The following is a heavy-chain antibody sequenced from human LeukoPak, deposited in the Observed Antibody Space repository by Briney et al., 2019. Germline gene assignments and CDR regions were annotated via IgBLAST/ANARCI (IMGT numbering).Heavy chain of an antibody. CDR1: GFTFSSYA. D-gene: IGHD5-12*01. V-gene: IGHV3-23*01. Sequence: PGGSLRLSCAASGFTFSSYAMSWVRQAPGKGLEWVSAISGNGGSTYYADSVKGRFTISRDNSKNTLYLQMNSLRAEDTAVYYCAKAKEWLREPDYWGQGTLVTVSS. CDR2: ISGNGGST. CDR3: AKAKEWLREPDY. J-gene: IGHJ4*02.